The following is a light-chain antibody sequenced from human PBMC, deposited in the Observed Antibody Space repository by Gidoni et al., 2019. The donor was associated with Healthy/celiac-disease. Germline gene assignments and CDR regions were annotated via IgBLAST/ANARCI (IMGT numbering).Light chain of an antibody. CDR3: QQYNSYWT. CDR1: QSISSW. V-gene: IGKV1-5*03. J-gene: IGKJ1*01. CDR2: MAS. Sequence: DIQMTQSPSTLSASVGDRVTLTCRASQSISSWLAWYPQKPGKAPKLLIYMASSLESVLPSRFRGSGSGTEFTLNISSLQTDDFVTYYCQQYNSYWTFGQGTKVEIK.